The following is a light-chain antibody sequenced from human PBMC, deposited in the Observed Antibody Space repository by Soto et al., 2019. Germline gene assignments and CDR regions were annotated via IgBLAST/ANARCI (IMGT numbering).Light chain of an antibody. J-gene: IGLJ1*01. V-gene: IGLV2-23*02. CDR1: SSDVGNYKF. CDR2: EVS. Sequence: QSALTQPASVSGSPGQSITISCTGSSSDVGNYKFVSWYQQYPGKAPKVMLYEVSKRPSGVSYRFSGSQSGNTASLTISGLQAEDEDDYYCCSYAGSYSSYVFGTGTKLTVL. CDR3: CSYAGSYSSYV.